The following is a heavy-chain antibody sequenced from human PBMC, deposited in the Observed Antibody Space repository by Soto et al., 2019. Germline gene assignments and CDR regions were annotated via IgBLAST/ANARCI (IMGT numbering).Heavy chain of an antibody. CDR1: GFTFSSYG. Sequence: GGSLRLSCAASGFTFSSYGMHWVRQAPGKGLEWVAVIWYDGSNKYYADSVKGRFTISRDNSKNTLYLQMNSLRAEDTAVYYCARDPYSSSSTVGGDYYYGMDVWGQGTTVTVSS. CDR3: ARDPYSSSSTVGGDYYYGMDV. CDR2: IWYDGSNK. J-gene: IGHJ6*02. D-gene: IGHD6-6*01. V-gene: IGHV3-33*01.